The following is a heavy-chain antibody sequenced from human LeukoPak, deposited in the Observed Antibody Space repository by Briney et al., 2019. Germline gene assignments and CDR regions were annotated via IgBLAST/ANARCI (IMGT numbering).Heavy chain of an antibody. D-gene: IGHD2-2*02. Sequence: GGSLRLSCAASGFIFSSYAMSWVRQAPGKGLEWVSAIIGSGGSTYYADSVKGRFTISSDNSKNTLYLRMNSLRAEDTAVYYCARESQCSSTSCYSGWFDPWGQGTLVTVSS. CDR3: ARESQCSSTSCYSGWFDP. CDR2: IIGSGGST. J-gene: IGHJ5*02. V-gene: IGHV3-23*01. CDR1: GFIFSSYA.